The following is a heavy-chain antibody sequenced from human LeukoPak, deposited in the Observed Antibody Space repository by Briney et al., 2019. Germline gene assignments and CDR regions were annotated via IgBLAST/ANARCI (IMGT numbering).Heavy chain of an antibody. CDR1: GGTFSSYA. V-gene: IGHV1-69*04. Sequence: ASVKVSCKASGGTFSSYAISWVRQAPGQGLEWMGRIIPILGIANYAQKFQGRVTITADKSTSTAYMELSSLRSEDTAVYYCAREFRETYYYGSGKGFDYWGQGTLVTVSS. CDR3: AREFRETYYYGSGKGFDY. J-gene: IGHJ4*02. D-gene: IGHD3-10*01. CDR2: IIPILGIA.